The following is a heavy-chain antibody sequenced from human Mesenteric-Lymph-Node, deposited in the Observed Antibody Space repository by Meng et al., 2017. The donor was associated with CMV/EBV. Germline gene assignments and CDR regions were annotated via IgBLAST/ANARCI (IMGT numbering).Heavy chain of an antibody. V-gene: IGHV1-18*04. CDR1: GYTFISYG. CDR2: ISTYNGNT. D-gene: IGHD5-18*01. CDR3: ARDIRYSYGRGFDY. Sequence: KASGYTFISYGISWVRQAPGQGLEWMGWISTYNGNTDFAQKLQGRVTMTTDTSTSTAYMELRSQRSDDTAVYYCARDIRYSYGRGFDYWGQGTLVTVSS. J-gene: IGHJ4*02.